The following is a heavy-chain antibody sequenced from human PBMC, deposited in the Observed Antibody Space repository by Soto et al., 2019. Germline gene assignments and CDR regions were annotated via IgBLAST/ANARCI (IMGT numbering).Heavy chain of an antibody. V-gene: IGHV4-59*08. CDR3: ARGSSSSDAKVDCYYMDV. CDR1: GGSISSYY. Sequence: PSETLSLTCTVSGGSISSYYWSWIRQPPGKGLEWIGYIYYSGSTNYNPSLKSRVTISVDTSKNQFSLKLSSVTAADTAVYYCARGSSSSDAKVDCYYMDVWGKGTTVTVSS. CDR2: IYYSGST. D-gene: IGHD6-6*01. J-gene: IGHJ6*03.